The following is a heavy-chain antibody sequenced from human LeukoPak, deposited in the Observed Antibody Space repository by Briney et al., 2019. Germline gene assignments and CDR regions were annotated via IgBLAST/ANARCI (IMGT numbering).Heavy chain of an antibody. CDR2: ISSNGGST. CDR1: GFTFSRYS. Sequence: GGSLRLSCAASGFTFSRYSMHWVRQAPGKGLEYVSAISSNGGSTYYANSVKGRFTISRDNSKNTLYLQMNSLRAEDTAVYYCANLPDNWNYVPNDYWGQGTLVTVSS. V-gene: IGHV3-64*01. CDR3: ANLPDNWNYVPNDY. J-gene: IGHJ4*02. D-gene: IGHD1-7*01.